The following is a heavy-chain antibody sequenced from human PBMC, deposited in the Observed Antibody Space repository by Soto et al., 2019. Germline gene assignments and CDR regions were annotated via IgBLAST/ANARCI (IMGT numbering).Heavy chain of an antibody. Sequence: QVQLVQSGAEVKKPGASVKVSCKASGYTFTSYYMHWVRQAPGQGLEWMGIINPSGGSTSYAQKFQGRVTMTRETSTSTVYMELSSLRSEDTAVYYCASFIKVSVTTVTDSDDAFDIWGQGTMVTVSS. CDR2: INPSGGST. CDR1: GYTFTSYY. D-gene: IGHD4-17*01. J-gene: IGHJ3*02. V-gene: IGHV1-46*03. CDR3: ASFIKVSVTTVTDSDDAFDI.